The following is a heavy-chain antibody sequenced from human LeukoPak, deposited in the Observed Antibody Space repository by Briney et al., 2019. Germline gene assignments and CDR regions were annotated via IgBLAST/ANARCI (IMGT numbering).Heavy chain of an antibody. CDR2: ISGSGGST. J-gene: IGHJ6*02. CDR3: AKDSEQWLVRYYYYGMDV. Sequence: PGASLRLSCAASGFTFSSYAMSWVRQAPGKGLEWVSAISGSGGSTYYADSVKGRFTISRDNSKNTLYLQMNSLRAEVTAVYYCAKDSEQWLVRYYYYGMDVWGQGTTVTVSS. D-gene: IGHD6-19*01. CDR1: GFTFSSYA. V-gene: IGHV3-23*01.